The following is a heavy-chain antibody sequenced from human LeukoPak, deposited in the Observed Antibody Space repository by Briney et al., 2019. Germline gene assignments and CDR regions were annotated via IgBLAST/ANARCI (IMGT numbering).Heavy chain of an antibody. D-gene: IGHD3-22*01. CDR1: GFTFISYS. CDR2: ISSNSTYI. V-gene: IGHV3-21*01. Sequence: MSGRSLRLSWAASGFTFISYSTKWVRPAAGKWLEWVSSISSNSTYIYYADSVKGGFTISRDNAKITLYLQMNSLRAEDTAVYYCARDYYDCSGYYSYWGQGTLVTDSS. J-gene: IGHJ4*02. CDR3: ARDYYDCSGYYSY.